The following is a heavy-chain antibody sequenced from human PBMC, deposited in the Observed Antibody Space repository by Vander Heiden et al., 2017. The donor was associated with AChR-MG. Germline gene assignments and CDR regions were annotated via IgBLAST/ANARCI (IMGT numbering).Heavy chain of an antibody. Sequence: EVPLVESGGGLVQPGGSWSLPLAASGFTFSSYWMSWVRQAPGKGREWVANIKQDGSEKYYVDSVKGRFTISRDNAKNSLYLQMNSLRAEDTAVYYCARDAHGDYGGEGYWGQGTLVTVSS. CDR2: IKQDGSEK. J-gene: IGHJ4*02. CDR1: GFTFSSYW. V-gene: IGHV3-7*03. D-gene: IGHD4-17*01. CDR3: ARDAHGDYGGEGY.